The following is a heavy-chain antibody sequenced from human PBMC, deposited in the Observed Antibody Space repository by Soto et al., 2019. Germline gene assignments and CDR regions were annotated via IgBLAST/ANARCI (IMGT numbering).Heavy chain of an antibody. Sequence: QVHLVHSGAEVKKPGASVKVSCRASGYTFSGYYMHWVRQAPGQGLEWMGWINPDSGDTRYAQKFQGRVTMTRDTSISTAYMELSRLRSDDTAVYYCARTKDFDYWGQGTLVTVSS. CDR1: GYTFSGYY. D-gene: IGHD2-8*01. J-gene: IGHJ4*02. V-gene: IGHV1-2*02. CDR2: INPDSGDT. CDR3: ARTKDFDY.